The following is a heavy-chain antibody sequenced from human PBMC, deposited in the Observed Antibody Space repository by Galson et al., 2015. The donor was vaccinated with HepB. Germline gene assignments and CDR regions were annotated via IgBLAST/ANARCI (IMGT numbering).Heavy chain of an antibody. CDR3: ARERHQVVPAAPLGPYYYYYMDV. J-gene: IGHJ6*03. Sequence: SLRLSCAASGFTFSSYWMSWVRQAPGKGLEWVANIKQDGSEKYYVDSVKGRFTISRDNAKNSLYLQMNSLRAEDTAVYYCARERHQVVPAAPLGPYYYYYMDVWGKGTTVTVSS. D-gene: IGHD2-2*01. CDR2: IKQDGSEK. CDR1: GFTFSSYW. V-gene: IGHV3-7*01.